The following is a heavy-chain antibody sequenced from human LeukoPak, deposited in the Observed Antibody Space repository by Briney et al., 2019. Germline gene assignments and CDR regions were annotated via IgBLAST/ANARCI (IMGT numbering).Heavy chain of an antibody. J-gene: IGHJ6*03. CDR3: ARHGGGAAAGPYYYYYYMDV. CDR2: IYTSGST. Sequence: SETLSLTCTVSGGSISSYYWSWIRQPPGKGLEWIGYIYTSGSTNYNPSLKSRVTISVDTSKNQFSLKLSSVTAEDTAVYYCARHGGGAAAGPYYYYYYMDVWGKGTTVTVSS. V-gene: IGHV4-4*09. D-gene: IGHD6-13*01. CDR1: GGSISSYY.